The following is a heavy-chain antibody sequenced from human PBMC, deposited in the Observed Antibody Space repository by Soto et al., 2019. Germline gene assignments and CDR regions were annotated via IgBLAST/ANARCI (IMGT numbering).Heavy chain of an antibody. D-gene: IGHD2-15*01. V-gene: IGHV3-21*01. J-gene: IGHJ6*02. CDR3: ARDCRGGSCYHGVDV. Sequence: GGSLRLSCAASGFNFNSYTINWVRQAPGKRLEWLSSISSSGYIFSTDSVRGRFTISRDNAKNSVYLQINSLRAEDTAVYFCARDCRGGSCYHGVDVWGQGAMVTVSS. CDR2: ISSSGYI. CDR1: GFNFNSYT.